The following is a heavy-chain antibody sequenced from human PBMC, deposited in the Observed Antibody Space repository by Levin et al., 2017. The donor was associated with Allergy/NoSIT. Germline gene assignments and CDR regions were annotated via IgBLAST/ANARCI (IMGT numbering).Heavy chain of an antibody. CDR3: AREVNGSGKNYYYYMDV. Sequence: GGSLRLSCAASGFTFDDYGMSWVRQAPGKGLEWVSGINWNGGSTGYADSVKGRFTISRDNAKNSLYLQMNSLRAEDTALYYGAREVNGSGKNYYYYMDVWGKGTTVTVSS. D-gene: IGHD3-10*01. CDR1: GFTFDDYG. V-gene: IGHV3-20*04. CDR2: INWNGGST. J-gene: IGHJ6*03.